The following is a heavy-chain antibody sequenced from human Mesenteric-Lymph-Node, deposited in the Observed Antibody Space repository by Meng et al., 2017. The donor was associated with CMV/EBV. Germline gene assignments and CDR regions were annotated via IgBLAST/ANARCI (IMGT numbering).Heavy chain of an antibody. CDR2: TYYRSNWFS. V-gene: IGHV6-1*01. Sequence: CAISGDSVSSNTAAWSWFRRSPSRGLEWLGRTYYRSNWFSDYALSERGRVIINPDTSKNHFSLHLNSVTPEDTAVYYCARGNLFFDSWGQGTLVTVSS. CDR1: GDSVSSNTAA. CDR3: ARGNLFFDS. D-gene: IGHD2-21*01. J-gene: IGHJ4*02.